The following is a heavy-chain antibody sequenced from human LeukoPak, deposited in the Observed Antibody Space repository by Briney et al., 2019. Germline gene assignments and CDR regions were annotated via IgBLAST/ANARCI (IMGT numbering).Heavy chain of an antibody. Sequence: GESLKISCKGSGYSFTNFWIGCVRQMPGKGLEWMGIIYPIDSDTRYSPSFRGQVTFSADKSISTAYQQWSSLKASDTAMYYCARPSAYGEDAFDVWGQGTMVTVSS. CDR2: IYPIDSDT. CDR3: ARPSAYGEDAFDV. V-gene: IGHV5-51*01. CDR1: GYSFTNFW. J-gene: IGHJ3*01. D-gene: IGHD2-21*01.